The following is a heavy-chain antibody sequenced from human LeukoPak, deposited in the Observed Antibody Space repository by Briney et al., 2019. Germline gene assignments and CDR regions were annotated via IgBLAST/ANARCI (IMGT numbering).Heavy chain of an antibody. CDR2: ISYDGSNK. CDR3: AKSHFDWLSTIDY. D-gene: IGHD3-9*01. J-gene: IGHJ4*02. CDR1: GFTFSSNG. V-gene: IGHV3-30*18. Sequence: GRSLRLSCAASGFTFSSNGMHWVRQAPGKGLEWVAVISYDGSNKYYADSVKGRFTISRDNSKNTLYLQMNSLRAEDTAVYYCAKSHFDWLSTIDYWGQGTLVTVSS.